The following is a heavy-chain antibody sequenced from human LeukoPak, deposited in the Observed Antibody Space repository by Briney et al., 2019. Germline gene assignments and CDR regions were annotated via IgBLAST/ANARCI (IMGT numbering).Heavy chain of an antibody. J-gene: IGHJ3*02. CDR2: IIPILGIA. V-gene: IGHV1-69*04. CDR1: GGTFSSYA. Sequence: SVKVSCKASGGTFSSYAITWVRQAPGQGLEWMGRIIPILGIANYAQKFQGRVTIIADKSTSAAYMGLSSLRSEDTAVYYCARDLYSGHEGNAFDIWGQGTMVTVSS. CDR3: ARDLYSGHEGNAFDI. D-gene: IGHD5-12*01.